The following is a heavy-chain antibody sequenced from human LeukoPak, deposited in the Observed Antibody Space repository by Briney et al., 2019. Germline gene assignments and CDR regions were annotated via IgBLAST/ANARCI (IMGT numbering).Heavy chain of an antibody. CDR2: ISSSGSTI. CDR3: AFSYSYGYLDY. CDR1: GFTFSSYS. Sequence: GGSLRLSCAASGFTFSSYSMNWVRQAPGKGLEWVSYISSSGSTIYYADSVKGRFTISRDNAKNSLYLQMNSLRAEDTAVYYCAFSYSYGYLDYWGQGTLVTVSS. J-gene: IGHJ4*02. V-gene: IGHV3-48*04. D-gene: IGHD5-18*01.